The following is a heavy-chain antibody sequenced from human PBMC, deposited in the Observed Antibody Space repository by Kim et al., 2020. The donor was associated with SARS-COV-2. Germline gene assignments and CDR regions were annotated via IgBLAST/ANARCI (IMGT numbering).Heavy chain of an antibody. J-gene: IGHJ5*02. D-gene: IGHD5-12*01. CDR3: ARGVGSGYAP. Sequence: GGSLRLSCAASGFTFSSYAMHWVRQAPGKGLEWVAVISYDGSNKYYADSVKGRFTISRDNSKNTLYLQMNSLRAEDTAVYYCARGVGSGYAPWGQGTLVTVSS. V-gene: IGHV3-30*04. CDR2: ISYDGSNK. CDR1: GFTFSSYA.